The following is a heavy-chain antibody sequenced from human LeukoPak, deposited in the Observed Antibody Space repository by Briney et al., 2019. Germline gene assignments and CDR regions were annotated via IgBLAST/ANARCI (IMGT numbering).Heavy chain of an antibody. CDR3: ARDVTPATYYYDSSGHTPFFDY. CDR2: ISSSSYI. J-gene: IGHJ4*02. D-gene: IGHD3-22*01. Sequence: GGSLRLSCAASGFTFSSYSMNWVRQAPGKGLEWVSSISSSSYIYYADPVKGRFTISRDNAKNSLYLQMNSLRAEDTAVYYCARDVTPATYYYDSSGHTPFFDYWGQGTLVTVSS. V-gene: IGHV3-21*01. CDR1: GFTFSSYS.